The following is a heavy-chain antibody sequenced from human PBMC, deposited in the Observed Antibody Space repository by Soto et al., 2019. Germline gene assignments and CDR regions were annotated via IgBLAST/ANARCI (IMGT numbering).Heavy chain of an antibody. Sequence: GGSLRLSCAASGFTFNNAWMHWVRQAPGKRLEWVGRIKSNTDGGTTDYAAPVKGRFTISRDDSKDTLYLQMNSLKTEDTALYYCTTGIPYYYDSSGYPYYWGQGTLVTVSS. CDR3: TTGIPYYYDSSGYPYY. V-gene: IGHV3-15*01. J-gene: IGHJ4*02. D-gene: IGHD3-22*01. CDR2: IKSNTDGGTT. CDR1: GFTFNNAW.